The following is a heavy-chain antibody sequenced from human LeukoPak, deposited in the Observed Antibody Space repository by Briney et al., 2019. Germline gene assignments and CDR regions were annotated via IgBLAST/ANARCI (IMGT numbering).Heavy chain of an antibody. Sequence: ASVKVSCKASGYTFTSYGISWVRQAPGQGLEWMGWISAYNGNTNYAQKLQGRVTMTTDTSTSTAYMELRSLRSDDTAVYYCARLSWGEHSGLPGWFDPWGQGTLVTVSS. CDR1: GYTFTSYG. V-gene: IGHV1-18*01. CDR2: ISAYNGNT. D-gene: IGHD3-10*01. J-gene: IGHJ5*02. CDR3: ARLSWGEHSGLPGWFDP.